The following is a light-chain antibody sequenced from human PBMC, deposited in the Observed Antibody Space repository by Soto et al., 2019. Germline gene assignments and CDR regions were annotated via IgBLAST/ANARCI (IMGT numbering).Light chain of an antibody. CDR3: QHSCRFWT. CDR1: QSISSY. V-gene: IGKV1-39*01. CDR2: AAS. J-gene: IGKJ1*01. Sequence: DIQMTQSPSSLSASVGDRVTITCRASQSISSYLNWYQHQPGKAPNLLIYAASSLQSVVPSIFSGSGARTDFPTTISRLQAEFFATYCCQHSCRFWTFGQGTKVEIK.